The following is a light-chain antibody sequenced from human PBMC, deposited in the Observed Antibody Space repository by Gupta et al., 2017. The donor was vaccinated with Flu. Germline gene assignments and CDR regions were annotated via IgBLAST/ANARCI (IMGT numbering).Light chain of an antibody. Sequence: DIVLTQYPGTLSLSPGERATLSCRASPIITSTYLAWYQHKPGQAPRLLMYGASTRATGIPDRLSGGGSGTDFTLNISRLEPEDFAVYYCQHYSSSSTMYPFGQGTKLELK. J-gene: IGKJ2*01. V-gene: IGKV3-20*01. CDR1: PIITSTY. CDR2: GAS. CDR3: QHYSSSSTMYP.